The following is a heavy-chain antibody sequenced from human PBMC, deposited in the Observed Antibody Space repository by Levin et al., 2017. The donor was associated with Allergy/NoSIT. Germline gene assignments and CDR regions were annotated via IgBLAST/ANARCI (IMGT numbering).Heavy chain of an antibody. CDR1: GYTFTSYG. CDR3: ASEISLAGVVSNYYYYGMDV. CDR2: ISAYNGNT. J-gene: IGHJ6*02. Sequence: ASVKVSCKASGYTFTSYGISWVRQAPGQGLEWMGWISAYNGNTNYAQKLQGRVTMTTDTSTSTAYMELRSLRSDDTAVYYCASEISLAGVVSNYYYYGMDVWGQGTTVTVS. V-gene: IGHV1-18*01. D-gene: IGHD3-3*01.